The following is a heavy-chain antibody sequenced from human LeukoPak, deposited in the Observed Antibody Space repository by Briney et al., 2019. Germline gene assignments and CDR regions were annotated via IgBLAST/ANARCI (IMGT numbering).Heavy chain of an antibody. Sequence: GASVKVSCEASGYTFTDYCMHWVRQAPGQTFEWLAWINPKSGDTHYTQEFQGRVTVTTDTSITSVYMELSGLQSDDTAVYYCVRDLTGGSGDWGQGTLVTVSS. V-gene: IGHV1-2*02. CDR3: VRDLTGGSGD. CDR1: GYTFTDYC. J-gene: IGHJ4*02. D-gene: IGHD6-19*01. CDR2: INPKSGDT.